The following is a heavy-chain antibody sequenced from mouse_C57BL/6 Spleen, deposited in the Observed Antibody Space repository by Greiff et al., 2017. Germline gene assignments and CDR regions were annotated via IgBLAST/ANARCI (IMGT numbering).Heavy chain of an antibody. V-gene: IGHV5-4*01. J-gene: IGHJ4*01. D-gene: IGHD3-2*02. CDR1: GFTFSSYA. CDR3: ARETAQATGAMDY. Sequence: DVMLVESGGGLVKPGGSLKLSCAASGFTFSSYAMSWVHQTPEKRLEWVATISDGGSYTYYPDNVKGRFTISRDNAKNNLYLQMSHLKSEDTAMYYCARETAQATGAMDYWGQGTSVTVSS. CDR2: ISDGGSYT.